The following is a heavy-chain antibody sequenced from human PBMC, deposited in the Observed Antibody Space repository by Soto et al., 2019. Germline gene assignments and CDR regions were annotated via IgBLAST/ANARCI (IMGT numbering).Heavy chain of an antibody. CDR2: IYYSGST. CDR1: GGSISSGGYY. Sequence: SETLSLTCTVSGGSISSGGYYWSWIRQHPGKGLEWIGYIYYSGSTYYNPSLKSRVTISVDTSKNQFSLKLSSVTAADTAVYYCASGAGTGDKFDYWGQGTLVTVSS. V-gene: IGHV4-31*03. D-gene: IGHD1-7*01. J-gene: IGHJ4*02. CDR3: ASGAGTGDKFDY.